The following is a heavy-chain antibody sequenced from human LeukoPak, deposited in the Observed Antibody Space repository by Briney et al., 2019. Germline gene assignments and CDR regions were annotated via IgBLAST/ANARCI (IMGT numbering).Heavy chain of an antibody. CDR2: IIPIFGTA. J-gene: IGHJ4*02. Sequence: ASVKVSCKASGGTFSSYAISLVRQAPGQGLEWMGRIIPIFGTANYAQKFQGRVTITTDESTSAAYMDLSSLRSEDTAVYYCARSRYRSSGYYYFDYWGQGTLVTVSS. D-gene: IGHD3-22*01. CDR1: GGTFSSYA. CDR3: ARSRYRSSGYYYFDY. V-gene: IGHV1-69*05.